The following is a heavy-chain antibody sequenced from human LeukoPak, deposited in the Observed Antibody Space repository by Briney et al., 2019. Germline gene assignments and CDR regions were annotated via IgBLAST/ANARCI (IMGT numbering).Heavy chain of an antibody. Sequence: ASVKVSCKASGYTFTSYDINWVRQATGQGLEWMGWMNPNSGNTGYVQKFQGRVTMTRNTSISTAYMELSSLRSEDTAVYYCATRGLRLGDFDYWGQGTLVTVSS. CDR1: GYTFTSYD. CDR2: MNPNSGNT. V-gene: IGHV1-8*01. J-gene: IGHJ4*02. CDR3: ATRGLRLGDFDY. D-gene: IGHD5-12*01.